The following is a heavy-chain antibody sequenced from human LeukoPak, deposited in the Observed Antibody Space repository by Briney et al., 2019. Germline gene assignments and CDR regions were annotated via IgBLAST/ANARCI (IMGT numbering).Heavy chain of an antibody. V-gene: IGHV3-30-3*01. J-gene: IGHJ3*02. Sequence: GGSLRLSCAASGYTFSSYAMHWVRQAPGKGPEWVAAISTDGSNRFYADSVKGRFTFSRDNSKNTLYLQMNSLRVEDTATYYCARVQSGSDAFDIWGQGRMVTVSS. CDR2: ISTDGSNR. CDR3: ARVQSGSDAFDI. CDR1: GYTFSSYA.